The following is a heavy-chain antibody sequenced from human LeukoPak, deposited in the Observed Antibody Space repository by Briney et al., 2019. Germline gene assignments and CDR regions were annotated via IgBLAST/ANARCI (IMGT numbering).Heavy chain of an antibody. CDR2: IYYSGTT. V-gene: IGHV4-59*01. Sequence: SETLSLTCTVSGGSISSYYWSWIRQPPGKGLEWIGYIYYSGTTNYNPSLKSRVTFSVDTSKNQFSLKLSSVTAADTAVYYCARGGWDAFDIWGQGTMATVSS. CDR1: GGSISSYY. D-gene: IGHD6-19*01. J-gene: IGHJ3*02. CDR3: ARGGWDAFDI.